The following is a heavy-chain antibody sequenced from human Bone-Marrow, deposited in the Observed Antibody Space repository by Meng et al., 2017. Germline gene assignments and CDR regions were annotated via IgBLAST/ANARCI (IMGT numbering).Heavy chain of an antibody. J-gene: IGHJ6*02. Sequence: SETLSLTCAVYGGSFSGYYWSWIRQPPGKGLEWIGEINHSGSTNYNPSLKSRVTISVDTSKNQFSLKLSSVTAADTAVYYCAREGGVLWFGELSHSRYYYGMDVWGQGTTVTVSS. CDR1: GGSFSGYY. D-gene: IGHD3-10*01. V-gene: IGHV4-34*01. CDR2: INHSGST. CDR3: AREGGVLWFGELSHSRYYYGMDV.